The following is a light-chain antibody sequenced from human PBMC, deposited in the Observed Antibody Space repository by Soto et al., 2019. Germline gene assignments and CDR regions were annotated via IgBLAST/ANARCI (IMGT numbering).Light chain of an antibody. J-gene: IGLJ1*01. CDR2: EVS. Sequence: QSALTQPPSASGSPGQSVTISCTGTSSYVGGYNFVAWYQQHPGKAPKLMISEVSKRPSGVPDRFSGSKSGNTASLTVSGLQAEDEADYYCSSYAGSNIFVFGTGTKVTVL. V-gene: IGLV2-8*01. CDR3: SSYAGSNIFV. CDR1: SSYVGGYNF.